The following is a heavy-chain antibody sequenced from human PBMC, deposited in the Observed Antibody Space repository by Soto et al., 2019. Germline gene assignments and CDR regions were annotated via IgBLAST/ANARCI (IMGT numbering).Heavy chain of an antibody. V-gene: IGHV1-69*06. J-gene: IGHJ6*02. D-gene: IGHD3-3*01. Sequence: QVPLVQSGAEVKKPGSSVKVSCKASGGTFSSYAISWVRQAPGQGLEWMGGIIPIFGTANYAQKFQGRVTITADKSTSTAYMELSSLRSEDTAVYYCASQSITIFGVVIARRDYYYGMDVWGQGTTVTVSS. CDR1: GGTFSSYA. CDR2: IIPIFGTA. CDR3: ASQSITIFGVVIARRDYYYGMDV.